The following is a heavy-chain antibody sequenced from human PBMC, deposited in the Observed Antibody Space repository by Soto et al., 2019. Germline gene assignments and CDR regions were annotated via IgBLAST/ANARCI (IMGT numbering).Heavy chain of an antibody. Sequence: GASVKVSCKASGYSFTSYYIHWVRQAPGQGLEWMGIINPGACSTDYAQKFQGRVTMTRDTSTSTVYMELSSLRSEDTAVYYCAIRAPLIAALFYWGQGTLVTVSS. V-gene: IGHV1-46*01. J-gene: IGHJ4*02. D-gene: IGHD6-6*01. CDR1: GYSFTSYY. CDR3: AIRAPLIAALFY. CDR2: INPGACST.